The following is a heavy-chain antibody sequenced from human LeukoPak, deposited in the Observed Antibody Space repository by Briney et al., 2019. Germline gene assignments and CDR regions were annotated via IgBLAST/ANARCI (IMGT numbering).Heavy chain of an antibody. CDR1: GGSISSGSYY. Sequence: SQTLSLTCTVSGGSISSGSYYWSWIRQPAGKGLEWIGRICTSGSTNYNPSLKSRVTISVDTSKNQFSLKLSSVTAADTAVYYCAREVVVPAAIYYYYYMDVWGKGTAVTVSS. V-gene: IGHV4-61*02. J-gene: IGHJ6*03. D-gene: IGHD2-2*02. CDR3: AREVVVPAAIYYYYYMDV. CDR2: ICTSGST.